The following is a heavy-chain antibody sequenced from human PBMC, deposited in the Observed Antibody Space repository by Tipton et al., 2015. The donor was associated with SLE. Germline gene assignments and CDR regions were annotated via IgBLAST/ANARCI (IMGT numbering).Heavy chain of an antibody. J-gene: IGHJ5*02. D-gene: IGHD3-10*01. CDR1: GFSFSSYY. CDR3: ARLSSMVRRAQGWFDP. CDR2: IYYSGST. V-gene: IGHV4-59*08. Sequence: TLSLTCTVSGFSFSSYYWSWIRQPPGKGLEWIGSIYYSGSTYYNPSLKSRVTISVDTSKNQFSLKLSSVTAADTAVYYCARLSSMVRRAQGWFDPWGQGTLVTVSS.